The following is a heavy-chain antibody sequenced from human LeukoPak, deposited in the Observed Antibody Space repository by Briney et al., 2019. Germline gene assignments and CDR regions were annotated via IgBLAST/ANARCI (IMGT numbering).Heavy chain of an antibody. J-gene: IGHJ4*02. D-gene: IGHD3-16*02. CDR2: ISAYNGNT. CDR1: GYTFTSYG. V-gene: IGHV1-18*01. Sequence: GASVKVSCKASGYTFTSYGISWVRQAPGQGLEWMGWISAYNGNTNYAQKLQGRVTMTTDTSTSTAYMELRSLGSDDTAVYYCARVRYDYVWGSYRPQFDYWGQGTLVTVSS. CDR3: ARVRYDYVWGSYRPQFDY.